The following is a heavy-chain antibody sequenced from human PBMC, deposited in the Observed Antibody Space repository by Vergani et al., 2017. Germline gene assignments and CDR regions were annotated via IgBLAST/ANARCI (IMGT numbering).Heavy chain of an antibody. CDR3: ARVNTETNGHLYYYYYMDV. CDR2: IDHTGRP. V-gene: IGHV4-34*10. D-gene: IGHD4-11*01. J-gene: IGHJ6*03. CDR1: GGSFTSYH. Sequence: QVQLQESGPGLVQPAETLSLTCVVNGGSFTSYHWTWIRQSPGEGLEWVGDIDHTGRPDYNPSLKSRLTMSVDKSRNQFSLTLNSVTATDTAIYFCARVNTETNGHLYYYYYMDVWGQGTAVTVS.